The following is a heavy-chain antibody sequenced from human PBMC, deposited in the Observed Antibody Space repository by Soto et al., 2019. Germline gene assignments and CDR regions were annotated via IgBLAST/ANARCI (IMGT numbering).Heavy chain of an antibody. CDR2: IYYSGST. J-gene: IGHJ6*02. D-gene: IGHD4-17*01. V-gene: IGHV4-61*01. CDR3: ARDQGYGDYDQYGMDV. Sequence: PSETLSLTCTVSGGSVSSGSYYWSWIRQPPGKGLEWIGYIYYSGSTNYNPSLKSRVTISVDTSKNQFSLKLSSVTAADTAVYYCARDQGYGDYDQYGMDVWGQGTTVTVSS. CDR1: GGSVSSGSYY.